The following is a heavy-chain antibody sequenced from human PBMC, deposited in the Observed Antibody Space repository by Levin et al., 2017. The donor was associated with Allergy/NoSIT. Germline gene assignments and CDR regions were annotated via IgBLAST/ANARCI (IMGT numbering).Heavy chain of an antibody. CDR2: INYRGVT. CDR3: ARNRIVGSGGKDYYYGMDV. J-gene: IGHJ6*02. V-gene: IGHV4-61*01. CDR1: GGSVSSGTYY. D-gene: IGHD2-15*01. Sequence: SETLSLTCSVSGGSVSSGTYYWSWIRRPPGMGLEWIGYINYRGVTKYNPSLKSRVTISVDTSKNEFSLKVTSVTAADTAVYYYARNRIVGSGGKDYYYGMDVWGQGTTVTVSS.